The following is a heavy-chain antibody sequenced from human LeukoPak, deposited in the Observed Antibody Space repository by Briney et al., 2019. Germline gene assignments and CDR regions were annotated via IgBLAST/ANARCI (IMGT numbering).Heavy chain of an antibody. J-gene: IGHJ4*02. D-gene: IGHD1-26*01. CDR1: GGSISSYY. V-gene: IGHV4-59*08. CDR2: IYYSGST. Sequence: SETLSLTCTVSGGSISSYYWSWIRQPPGKGLEWIGYIYYSGSTNYNPSLKSRVTISVDTPKNQFSLKLSSVTAADTAVYYCARQNSGSYSFDYWGQGTLVTVSS. CDR3: ARQNSGSYSFDY.